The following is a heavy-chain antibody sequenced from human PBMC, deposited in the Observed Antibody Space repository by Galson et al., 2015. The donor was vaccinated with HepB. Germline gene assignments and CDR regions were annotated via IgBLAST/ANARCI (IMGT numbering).Heavy chain of an antibody. CDR1: GGSFSGYY. CDR3: ARHEGSSSSNYYHYGMDV. V-gene: IGHV4-34*01. J-gene: IGHJ6*02. Sequence: ETLSLTCAVYGGSFSGYYWSWIRQPPGKGLEWIGEINHSGSTNYNPSLKSRVTISLDTSKNQFSLKLSPVTAADTAVYYCARHEGSSSSNYYHYGMDVWGQGTTVTVSS. CDR2: INHSGST. D-gene: IGHD6-6*01.